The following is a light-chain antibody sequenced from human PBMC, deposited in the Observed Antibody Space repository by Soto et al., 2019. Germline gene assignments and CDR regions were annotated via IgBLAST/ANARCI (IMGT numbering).Light chain of an antibody. V-gene: IGLV2-8*01. Sequence: QSALTQPPSASGSPGQSVTISCTGTSSDVGGYNYVSWYQQHPGKAPKFMIYEVSKRPSGVPDRFSGSKSGNTASLTVSGLRAEDEADYYCSSYAGSNNYVFGTGTTVTVL. CDR3: SSYAGSNNYV. J-gene: IGLJ1*01. CDR1: SSDVGGYNY. CDR2: EVS.